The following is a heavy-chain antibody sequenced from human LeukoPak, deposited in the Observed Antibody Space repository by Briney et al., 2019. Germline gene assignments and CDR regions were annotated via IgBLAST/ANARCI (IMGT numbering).Heavy chain of an antibody. Sequence: GGSLGLSCAASGFTFSSYAMSCVRQAPGKGLEWVSAISGYGGTAYYADSVRGRFTISRDNSKNTLFVQMNSLRAEDTAVYYCAKTKGGTTGYYFDYWGQGTLVTVSS. CDR2: ISGYGGTA. CDR1: GFTFSSYA. J-gene: IGHJ4*02. D-gene: IGHD1-7*01. CDR3: AKTKGGTTGYYFDY. V-gene: IGHV3-23*01.